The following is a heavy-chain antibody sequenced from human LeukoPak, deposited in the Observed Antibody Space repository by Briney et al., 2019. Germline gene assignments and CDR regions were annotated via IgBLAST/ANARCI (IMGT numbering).Heavy chain of an antibody. CDR2: IRSDGSDE. CDR1: GFTFTTYV. V-gene: IGHV3-30*02. D-gene: IGHD1-14*01. Sequence: GGSLRLSCAASGFTFTTYVMHWVRQAPGKGLEWVAFIRSDGSDEYYADSVKGRFTISRDNSKNTLYLQMNSLRAEDTAVYYCAKDSSATFFSDHSLDFWGQGTLVAVSS. J-gene: IGHJ4*02. CDR3: AKDSSATFFSDHSLDF.